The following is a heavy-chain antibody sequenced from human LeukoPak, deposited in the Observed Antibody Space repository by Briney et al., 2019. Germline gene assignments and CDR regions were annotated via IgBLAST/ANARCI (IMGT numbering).Heavy chain of an antibody. CDR2: ISGYNGNA. Sequence: ASVKVSCKASGYIFTNYGISWVRQAPGQGLEWMGWISGYNGNANYAQKLQGRVTMTTDTSTSTAYMELRSLRSDDTAVYYCARDRSYDILTGYLRKNYYYYGMDVWGQGTTVTVSS. V-gene: IGHV1-18*01. J-gene: IGHJ6*02. D-gene: IGHD3-9*01. CDR1: GYIFTNYG. CDR3: ARDRSYDILTGYLRKNYYYYGMDV.